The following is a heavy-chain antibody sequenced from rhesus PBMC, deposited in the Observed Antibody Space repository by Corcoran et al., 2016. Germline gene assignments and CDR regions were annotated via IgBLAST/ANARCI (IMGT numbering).Heavy chain of an antibody. CDR2: ISGNNGTT. CDR1: GASISSYW. J-gene: IGHJ1*01. V-gene: IGHV4-80*01. CDR3: ARERYEL. Sequence: QVQLQESGPGLVKPSETLSLTCAVSGASISSYWWNWIRQPPGKGLEWIGDISGNNGTTNSNPSLESRVTISKEAAKNQLSRMLSSVTAADTAVYYCARERYELWGQGALVIVSS. D-gene: IGHD5-24*01.